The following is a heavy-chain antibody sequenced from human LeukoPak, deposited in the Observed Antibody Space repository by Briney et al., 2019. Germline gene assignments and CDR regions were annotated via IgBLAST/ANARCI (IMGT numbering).Heavy chain of an antibody. V-gene: IGHV4-39*01. Sequence: PSETLSLTCTVSGGSISSSSYYWGWIRQPPGKGLEWIGSIYYSGSTYYNPSLKSRVTISVDTSKNQFSLKLSSVTAADTAVYYCARHVIRGDGYNFVTFDIWGQGTMVTVSS. CDR2: IYYSGST. CDR1: GGSISSSSYY. D-gene: IGHD5-24*01. CDR3: ARHVIRGDGYNFVTFDI. J-gene: IGHJ3*02.